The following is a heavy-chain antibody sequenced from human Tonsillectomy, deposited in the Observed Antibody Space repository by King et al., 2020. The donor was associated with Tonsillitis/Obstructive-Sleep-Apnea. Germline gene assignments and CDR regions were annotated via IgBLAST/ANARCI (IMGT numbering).Heavy chain of an antibody. V-gene: IGHV4-59*01. J-gene: IGHJ3*02. CDR2: IYYSGST. CDR3: ARDMELEAGGDAFDI. D-gene: IGHD3-10*01. Sequence: QLQESGPGLVKPSETLSLTCTVSGGSISSYFWSWIRQPPGKGLEWIGYIYYSGSTNYNPSLKSRVTISVDTPKNQFSLKLSSVTAADTAVYYCARDMELEAGGDAFDIWGQGTMVTVSS. CDR1: GGSISSYF.